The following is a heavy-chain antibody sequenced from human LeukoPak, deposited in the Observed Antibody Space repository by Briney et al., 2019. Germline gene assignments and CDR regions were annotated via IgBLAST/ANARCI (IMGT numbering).Heavy chain of an antibody. Sequence: PSESLSLTCTVSGGSISSSSYYWGWIRQPPGKGLEWIGSIYYSGSTYYNPSLKSRVTISVDTSKNQFSLKLSSVTAADTAVYYCARDTTNYGFDYWGQGTLVTVSS. CDR1: GGSISSSSYY. J-gene: IGHJ4*02. V-gene: IGHV4-39*02. CDR2: IYYSGST. D-gene: IGHD3-10*01. CDR3: ARDTTNYGFDY.